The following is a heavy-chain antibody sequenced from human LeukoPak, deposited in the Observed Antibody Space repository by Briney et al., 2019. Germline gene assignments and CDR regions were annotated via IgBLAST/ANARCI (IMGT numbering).Heavy chain of an antibody. D-gene: IGHD3-16*02. CDR2: INTDESST. J-gene: IGHJ6*04. V-gene: IGHV3-74*01. Sequence: SGGSLRLSCAASGFTFSSYWTHWVRQGPGKGLVWVSRINTDESSTSYADSVKGRFTISRDNAKNTLYLQMNRLRAEDTAVYYCARAEMSLRSLDVWGKGITVTVSS. CDR3: ARAEMSLRSLDV. CDR1: GFTFSSYW.